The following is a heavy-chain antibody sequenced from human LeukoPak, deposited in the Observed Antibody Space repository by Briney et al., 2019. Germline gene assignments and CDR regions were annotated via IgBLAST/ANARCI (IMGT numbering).Heavy chain of an antibody. V-gene: IGHV4-4*07. J-gene: IGHJ6*02. CDR1: GGSISGYY. Sequence: SETLSLTCTVSGGSISGYYWSWIRQPAGKGLEWIGRIYTSGSTNYNPSLKSRVTMSVDTSKNQFSLKLSSVTAADTAVYYCARPSRRSYYYGMDVWGQGTTVTVSS. CDR3: ARPSRRSYYYGMDV. D-gene: IGHD2-2*01. CDR2: IYTSGST.